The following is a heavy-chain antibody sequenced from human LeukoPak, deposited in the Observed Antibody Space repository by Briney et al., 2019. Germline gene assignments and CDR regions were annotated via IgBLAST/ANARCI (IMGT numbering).Heavy chain of an antibody. J-gene: IGHJ4*02. Sequence: ASVKVSCKASGCTFTGYYMHWVRQAPGQGLEWMGWINPNSGGTNYAQKFQGRVTMTRDTSISTAYMELSRLRSDDTAVYYCARDPYGITMVRGDYWGQGTLVTVSS. CDR2: INPNSGGT. CDR3: ARDPYGITMVRGDY. V-gene: IGHV1-2*02. D-gene: IGHD3-10*01. CDR1: GCTFTGYY.